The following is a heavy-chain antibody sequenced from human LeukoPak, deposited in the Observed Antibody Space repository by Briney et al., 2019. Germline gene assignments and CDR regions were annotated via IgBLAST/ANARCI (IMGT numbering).Heavy chain of an antibody. CDR1: GYTFTSYD. CDR2: INPNSGGT. J-gene: IGHJ5*02. V-gene: IGHV1-2*02. CDR3: ARDSSDIVVVPAAIPWFDP. D-gene: IGHD2-2*01. Sequence: ASVKVSCQASGYTFTSYDINWLRQATGQGLEWMGWINPNSGGTNYAQKFQEGPTMTRDTSISTAYMELSRLRSDDTAVYYCARDSSDIVVVPAAIPWFDPWGQGTLVTVSS.